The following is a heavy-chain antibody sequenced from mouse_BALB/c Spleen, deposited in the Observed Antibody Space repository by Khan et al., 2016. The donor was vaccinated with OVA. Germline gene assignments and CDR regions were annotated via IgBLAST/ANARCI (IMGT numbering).Heavy chain of an antibody. Sequence: QVQLQQSGPELVKPGASVKMSCKASGYKFTDYVISWVKQRTGQGLEWIGDIYPGSGTTYYNERFEGKATLTADNTSSTAYMQFRSLTSEDSAVYFCARSYDNDGAWFVYWGQGTLVTVSA. CDR3: ARSYDNDGAWFVY. V-gene: IGHV1-81*01. CDR2: IYPGSGTT. D-gene: IGHD2-4*01. CDR1: GYKFTDYV. J-gene: IGHJ3*01.